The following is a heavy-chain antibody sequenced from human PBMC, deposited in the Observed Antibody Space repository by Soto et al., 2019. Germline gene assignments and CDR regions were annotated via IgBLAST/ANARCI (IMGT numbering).Heavy chain of an antibody. Sequence: GVSLRISCAASGFTFSSYAMSWVRQAPGKGLEWVPAISGSGGSTYYADSVKGRFTISRDNSKNTLYLQMNSLRAEDTAVYYCAKDRDYDILTGYYYWGQGTLVTVSS. J-gene: IGHJ4*02. CDR2: ISGSGGST. D-gene: IGHD3-9*01. CDR1: GFTFSSYA. CDR3: AKDRDYDILTGYYY. V-gene: IGHV3-23*01.